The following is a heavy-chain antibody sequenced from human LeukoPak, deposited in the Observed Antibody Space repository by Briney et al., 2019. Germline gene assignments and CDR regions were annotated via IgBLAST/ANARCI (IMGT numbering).Heavy chain of an antibody. Sequence: LRLSCAASGFTFSSYSMNWVRQAPGKGLEWVAVISYDGSSKYYADSVKGRFTISRDNSKNTLYLQMNSLRAEDTAVYYCARARSSYGYGDAFDIWGQGTMVTVSS. J-gene: IGHJ3*02. CDR3: ARARSSYGYGDAFDI. CDR1: GFTFSSYS. CDR2: ISYDGSSK. D-gene: IGHD5-18*01. V-gene: IGHV3-30*03.